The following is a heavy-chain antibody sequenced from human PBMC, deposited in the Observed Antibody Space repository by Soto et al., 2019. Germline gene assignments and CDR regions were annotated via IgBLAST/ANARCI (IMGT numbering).Heavy chain of an antibody. D-gene: IGHD1-1*01. J-gene: IGHJ2*01. CDR1: GGTFSSYT. V-gene: IGHV1-69*12. Sequence: QVQLVQSGAEVKKPGSSVTVSYKASGGTFSSYTISWVRQAPGQGLEWMGGIIPIFGTANYAQKFQGRVTITADESTRTAYVELSSLRSEDTAVYYCARGNHRWLQLWYFDLWGRGTLVTVSS. CDR3: ARGNHRWLQLWYFDL. CDR2: IIPIFGTA.